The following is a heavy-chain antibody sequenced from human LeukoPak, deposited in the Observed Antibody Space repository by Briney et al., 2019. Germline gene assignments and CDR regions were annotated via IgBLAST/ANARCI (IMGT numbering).Heavy chain of an antibody. CDR2: INYSGNT. CDR1: GGSISSSSYY. CDR3: ASPSSNSSTYDY. D-gene: IGHD6-6*01. Sequence: SETLSLTCSVSGGSISSSSYYWGWIRQPPGKGLEWIGSINYSGNTYYNASLKSRVTISVDTSKNQFSLKLSSVTAADTAVYYCASPSSNSSTYDYWGQGTLVTVSS. V-gene: IGHV4-39*01. J-gene: IGHJ4*02.